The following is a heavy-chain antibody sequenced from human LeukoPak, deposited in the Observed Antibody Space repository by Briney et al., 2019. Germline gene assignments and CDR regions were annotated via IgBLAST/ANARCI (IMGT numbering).Heavy chain of an antibody. D-gene: IGHD5-24*01. Sequence: GALRLSCAASGFTFSSYEMNWVRQAPGKGLEWVSYISSSGSTIYYADSVKGRFTITRDNAKNSLYLQMNSLRTEDTAVYYCARVEMATILYYGMDVWGQGTTVTVSS. CDR3: ARVEMATILYYGMDV. CDR1: GFTFSSYE. J-gene: IGHJ6*02. V-gene: IGHV3-48*03. CDR2: ISSSGSTI.